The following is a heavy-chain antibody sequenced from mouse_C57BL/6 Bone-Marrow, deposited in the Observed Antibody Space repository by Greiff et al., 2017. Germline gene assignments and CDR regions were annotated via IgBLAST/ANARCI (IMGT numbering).Heavy chain of an antibody. J-gene: IGHJ3*01. D-gene: IGHD2-4*01. CDR3: ANYDYTLAY. CDR1: GFTFRSYA. CDR2: FSDGGSYT. V-gene: IGHV5-4*01. Sequence: EVHLVESGGGLVKLGGSLKLSCAASGFTFRSYAWSWFRQTPEKRLAWVATFSDGGSYTYYPDNVKGRFTISRDNAKNNLYLQMSHLKSEDTAMYYCANYDYTLAYWGQETLVTVSA.